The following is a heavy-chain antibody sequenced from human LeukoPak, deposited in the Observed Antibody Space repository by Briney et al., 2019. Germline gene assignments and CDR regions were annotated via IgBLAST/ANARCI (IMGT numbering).Heavy chain of an antibody. J-gene: IGHJ4*02. Sequence: SETLSLTCSVSGYSISSGYYWGWIRQPPGMGLEWIGNIYHSGSTYYNPSLKSRVTISLDTSKNQFSLKLSSVTAADTAVYYCAREAGSGSYYIGYWGQGTLVTVSS. CDR2: IYHSGST. V-gene: IGHV4-38-2*02. D-gene: IGHD3-10*01. CDR1: GYSISSGYY. CDR3: AREAGSGSYYIGY.